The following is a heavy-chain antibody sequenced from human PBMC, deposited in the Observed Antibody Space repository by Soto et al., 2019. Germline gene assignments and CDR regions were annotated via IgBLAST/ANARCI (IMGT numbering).Heavy chain of an antibody. J-gene: IGHJ5*02. CDR2: ISAYNGNT. D-gene: IGHD2-2*01. CDR1: GYTFTSYG. V-gene: IGHV1-18*04. Sequence: ASVKVSCKASGYTFTSYGNSWVRQAPGQGLEWMGWISAYNGNTNYAQKLQGIVTMTTDTSTSTAYMELRSLRSDDTAVYYCARRWIGYCSSTSCYWGWFDPWGQGTLVTVSS. CDR3: ARRWIGYCSSTSCYWGWFDP.